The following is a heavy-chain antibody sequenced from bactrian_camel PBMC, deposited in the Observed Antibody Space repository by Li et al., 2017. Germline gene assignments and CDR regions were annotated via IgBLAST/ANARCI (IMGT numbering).Heavy chain of an antibody. CDR3: ATDALHGLGSPSN. D-gene: IGHD5*01. CDR1: GLTLSSYC. V-gene: IGHV3S1*01. Sequence: HVQLVESGGGAVQAGGSLRLSCAASGLTLSSYCMGWFRQAPGKEREGVAALYSSGGISYYADSVEGRFNISRDNAKNTVYLQMNSLKSEDTARYYCATDALHGLGSPSNWGQGTQVTVS. J-gene: IGHJ4*01. CDR2: LYSSGGIS.